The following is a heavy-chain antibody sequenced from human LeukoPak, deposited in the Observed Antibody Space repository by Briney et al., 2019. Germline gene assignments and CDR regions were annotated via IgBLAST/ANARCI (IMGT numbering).Heavy chain of an antibody. J-gene: IGHJ4*02. CDR3: ARENKEAFDY. V-gene: IGHV3-30*03. CDR1: GFTVSSNY. CDR2: ISYDGRNK. Sequence: GGSLRLSCAASGFTVSSNYMSWVRQAPGKGLEWVAVISYDGRNKNYADSVQGRFTMSRDNSKNMLYLQMNSLRVEDTAVYYCARENKEAFDYWGQGTLVIVSS.